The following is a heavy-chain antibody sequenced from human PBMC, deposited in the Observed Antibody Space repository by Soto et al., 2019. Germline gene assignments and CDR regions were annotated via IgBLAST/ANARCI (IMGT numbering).Heavy chain of an antibody. J-gene: IGHJ4*02. CDR3: AREGFNFDY. CDR2: ISYDGSNK. Sequence: TGGSLRLSCAASGFTFSSYAMHWVRQAPGKGLEWVAVISYDGSNKYYADSVKGRFTISRDNSKNTLYLQMNSLRAEDTAVYYCAREGFNFDYWGQGTLVTVSS. CDR1: GFTFSSYA. V-gene: IGHV3-30-3*01.